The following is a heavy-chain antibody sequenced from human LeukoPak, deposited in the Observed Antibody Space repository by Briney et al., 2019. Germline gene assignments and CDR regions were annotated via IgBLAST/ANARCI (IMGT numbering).Heavy chain of an antibody. D-gene: IGHD6-25*01. CDR1: GFTFSSYS. Sequence: GGSLRLSCAASGFTFSSYSMNWVRQAPGNGLEWVSYISSSSSTIYYAASVKGRFTISRDNAKNSLYLQMNSLRADDTAVYYCARFAAGGSYYYYMDVWGKGTTVTVSS. CDR3: ARFAAGGSYYYYMDV. CDR2: ISSSSSTI. J-gene: IGHJ6*03. V-gene: IGHV3-48*01.